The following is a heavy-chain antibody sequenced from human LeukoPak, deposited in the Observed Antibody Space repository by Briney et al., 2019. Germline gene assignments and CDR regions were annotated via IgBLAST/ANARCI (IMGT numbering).Heavy chain of an antibody. Sequence: SETLSLTCTVSGGSISSSSYYWGWIRQPPGKGLEWIGSIYYSGSTYYNPSLKSRVTISVDTSKNQFSLKLSSVTAADTAVYYCARDRGYYDTSGYHTYYFDYWGQGTLVTVSS. D-gene: IGHD3-22*01. CDR3: ARDRGYYDTSGYHTYYFDY. CDR2: IYYSGST. V-gene: IGHV4-39*02. J-gene: IGHJ4*02. CDR1: GGSISSSSYY.